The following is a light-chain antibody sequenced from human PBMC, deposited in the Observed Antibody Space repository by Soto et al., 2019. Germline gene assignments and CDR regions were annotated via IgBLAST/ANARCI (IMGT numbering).Light chain of an antibody. J-gene: IGKJ5*01. Sequence: EIVLTQSPATLSLSTGERATLSCRASQSVGSNLAWFQQKPGQAPRLLIYDASNRATGIPARFSGSGSGTDFTVTISSLEPEDFAVYYCQQRSNWPITFGQGTRLEIK. V-gene: IGKV3-11*01. CDR3: QQRSNWPIT. CDR1: QSVGSN. CDR2: DAS.